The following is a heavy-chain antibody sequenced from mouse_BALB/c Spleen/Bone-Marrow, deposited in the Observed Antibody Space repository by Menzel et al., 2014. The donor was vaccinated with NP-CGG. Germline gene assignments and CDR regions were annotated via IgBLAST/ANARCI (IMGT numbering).Heavy chain of an antibody. J-gene: IGHJ4*01. CDR3: ARRTLAMDY. Sequence: QEHWKEPGPELVMSGPSVTQSCKASGYAFPSYWMHTVKQNPGQGLEWIGMIDPSNSETRLNQKFKDKATLNVDKFSNTAYMQFSSLTSEDSAVYYCARRTLAMDYWGQGTSVTVSS. CDR2: IDPSNSET. CDR1: GYAFPSYW. V-gene: IGHV1-59*01.